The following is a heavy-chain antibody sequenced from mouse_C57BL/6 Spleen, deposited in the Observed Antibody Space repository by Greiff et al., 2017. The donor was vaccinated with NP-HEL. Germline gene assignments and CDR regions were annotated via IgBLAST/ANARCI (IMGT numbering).Heavy chain of an antibody. CDR2: IHPNSGST. V-gene: IGHV1-64*01. CDR1: GYTFTSYW. J-gene: IGHJ2*01. Sequence: QVQLQQPGAELVKPGASVKLSCKASGYTFTSYWMHWVKQRPGQGLEWIGMIHPNSGSTNYNEKFKGKATLTVDKSSSTAYMQLSSLTSEDSAVYCFAREGYYGSSLGYWGQGTTLTVSP. D-gene: IGHD1-1*01. CDR3: AREGYYGSSLGY.